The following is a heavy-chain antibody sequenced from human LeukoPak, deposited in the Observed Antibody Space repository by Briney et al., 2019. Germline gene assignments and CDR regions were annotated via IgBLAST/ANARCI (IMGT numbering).Heavy chain of an antibody. CDR1: GYTFTGYY. CDR2: FDPEDGET. Sequence: ASVKVSCKASGYTFTGYYMHWVRQAPGKGLEWMGGFDPEDGETIYAQKFQGRVTMTEDTSTDTAYMELSSLRSEDTAVYYCVTDSMFVNGSGSYGDYWGQGTLVTVSS. J-gene: IGHJ4*02. D-gene: IGHD3-10*01. CDR3: VTDSMFVNGSGSYGDY. V-gene: IGHV1-24*01.